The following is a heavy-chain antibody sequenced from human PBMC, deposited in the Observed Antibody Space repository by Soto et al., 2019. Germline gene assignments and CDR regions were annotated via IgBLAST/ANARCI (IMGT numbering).Heavy chain of an antibody. CDR1: GFTFSSCS. J-gene: IGHJ6*02. Sequence: GGSMRRYGAGSGFTFSSCSMTWVRQAQGKGLEWVSSISSSSSYIYYADSVKGRFTISRDNAKNSLYLQMNSLRAEDTAVYYCARNLITIANYYYYYGMDVWGQGTTVTVSS. CDR3: ARNLITIANYYYYYGMDV. D-gene: IGHD3-10*01. CDR2: ISSSSSYI. V-gene: IGHV3-21*01.